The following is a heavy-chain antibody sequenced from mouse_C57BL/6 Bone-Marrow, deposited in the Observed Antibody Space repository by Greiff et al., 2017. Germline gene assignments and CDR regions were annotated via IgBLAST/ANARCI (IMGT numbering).Heavy chain of an antibody. D-gene: IGHD1-1*01. V-gene: IGHV1-64*01. CDR3: ARDYGSFYAMDY. Sequence: QVQLQQPGAELVKPGASVKLSCKASGYTFTSYWMHWVKQRPGQGLEWIGMIHPNSGSTNYNEKFKSKATLTVDKSFSTAYMQLSSLTSEDSAVYYCARDYGSFYAMDYWGQGTSGTVSS. CDR2: IHPNSGST. J-gene: IGHJ4*01. CDR1: GYTFTSYW.